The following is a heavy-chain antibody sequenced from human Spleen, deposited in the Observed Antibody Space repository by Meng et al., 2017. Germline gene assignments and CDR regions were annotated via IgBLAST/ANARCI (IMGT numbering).Heavy chain of an antibody. D-gene: IGHD3-22*01. Sequence: GESLKISCAASGFTFSSYAMHWVRQAPGKGLEWVAVISYDGSNKYYADSVKGRFTISRDNSKNTLYLQMNSLRAEDTAVYYCARDRSITMIVVVIIAPRAFDIWGQGTMVTVSS. V-gene: IGHV3-30*04. CDR1: GFTFSSYA. CDR3: ARDRSITMIVVVIIAPRAFDI. CDR2: ISYDGSNK. J-gene: IGHJ3*02.